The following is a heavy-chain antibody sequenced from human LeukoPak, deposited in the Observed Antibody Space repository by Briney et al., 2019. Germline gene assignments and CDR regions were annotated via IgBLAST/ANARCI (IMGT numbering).Heavy chain of an antibody. CDR2: INSDGSST. Sequence: PGGSLRLSCAASGFTFSNYWMSWVRQAPGKGLEWVARINSDGSSTSYADSVKGRFTISRDNAKNALCLQLNSLRADDTAVYYCARDHFSGCPDYWGQGTLVTVSS. V-gene: IGHV3-74*01. D-gene: IGHD6-19*01. CDR1: GFTFSNYW. J-gene: IGHJ4*02. CDR3: ARDHFSGCPDY.